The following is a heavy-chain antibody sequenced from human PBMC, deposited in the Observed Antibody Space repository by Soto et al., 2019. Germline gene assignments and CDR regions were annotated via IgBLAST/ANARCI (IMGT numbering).Heavy chain of an antibody. D-gene: IGHD4-17*01. J-gene: IGHJ6*02. CDR1: GVSISSYY. CDR3: ARLGGDYNYYYGMDV. V-gene: IGHV4-59*08. CDR2: IYYSGST. Sequence: SETLSLTCTVSGVSISSYYWSWIRQPPGKGLEWIGYIYYSGSTNYNPSLKSRVTISVDTSKNQFSLKLSSVTAADTAVYYCARLGGDYNYYYGMDVWGQGTTVTVSS.